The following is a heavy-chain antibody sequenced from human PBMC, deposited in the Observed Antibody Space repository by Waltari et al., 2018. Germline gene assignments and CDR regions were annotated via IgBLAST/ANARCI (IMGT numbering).Heavy chain of an antibody. Sequence: QVQLQESGPGLVKPSETLSLTCTVSGGSISSHYWSWIRQPPGKGLEWIGYIYYSGSTHYNPSLKSRVTISVDTSKNQFSLKLSSVTAADTAVYYCARIRYALDAFDIWGQGTMVTVSS. CDR1: GGSISSHY. CDR2: IYYSGST. J-gene: IGHJ3*02. V-gene: IGHV4-59*11. D-gene: IGHD2-2*01. CDR3: ARIRYALDAFDI.